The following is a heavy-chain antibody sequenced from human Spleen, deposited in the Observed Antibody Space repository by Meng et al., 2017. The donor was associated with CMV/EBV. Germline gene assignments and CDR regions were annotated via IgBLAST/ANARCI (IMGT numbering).Heavy chain of an antibody. V-gene: IGHV1-46*01. J-gene: IGHJ4*02. CDR2: INPTDGIT. D-gene: IGHD1-26*01. CDR3: TGGPYTYSGTPHPDY. Sequence: ASVKVSCKASGYTFSNYVISWVRQAPGQGLEWMGMINPTDGITNYAQRFQGRVTVTRDTSTGTVYMELSSLRSEDTAVYYCTGGPYTYSGTPHPDYWGQGTLVTVSS. CDR1: GYTFSNYV.